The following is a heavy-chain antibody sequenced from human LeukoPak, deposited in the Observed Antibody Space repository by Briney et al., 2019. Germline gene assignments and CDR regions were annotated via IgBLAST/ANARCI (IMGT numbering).Heavy chain of an antibody. CDR1: GGSFSGYY. D-gene: IGHD3-3*01. Sequence: PSETPSLTCAVYGGSFSGYYWSWIRQPPGKGLEWIGEINHSGSTNYNPSLKSRVTISVDTSKNQFSLKLSSVTAADTAVYYCARGQLRFLIWGQGTMVTVSS. CDR2: INHSGST. J-gene: IGHJ3*02. V-gene: IGHV4-34*01. CDR3: ARGQLRFLI.